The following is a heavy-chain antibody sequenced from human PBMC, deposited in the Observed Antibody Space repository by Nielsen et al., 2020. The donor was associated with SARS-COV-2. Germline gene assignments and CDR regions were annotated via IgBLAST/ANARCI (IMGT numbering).Heavy chain of an antibody. CDR3: AKRDNYGDYFDY. V-gene: IGHV3-30*18. D-gene: IGHD4-17*01. Sequence: GESLKISCAASGFTFSSYGMHWVRQAPGKGLEWVAVISYDGSNKYYADSVKGRFTISRDNSKNTLYLQMNSLRAEDTAVYYCAKRDNYGDYFDYWGQGTLVTVSS. CDR2: ISYDGSNK. J-gene: IGHJ4*02. CDR1: GFTFSSYG.